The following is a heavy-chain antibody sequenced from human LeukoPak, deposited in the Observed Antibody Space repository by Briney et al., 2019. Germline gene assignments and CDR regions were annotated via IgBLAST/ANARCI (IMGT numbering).Heavy chain of an antibody. V-gene: IGHV1-2*06. J-gene: IGHJ4*02. Sequence: GASVKVSCKASGYTFTGYYMHWVRQAPGQWLEWMGRINPNSGGTNYAQKFQGGVTMTRDTSISTAYMELSRLRSDDTAVYYCAGYSSSWSFDYWGQGTLVTVSS. D-gene: IGHD6-13*01. CDR1: GYTFTGYY. CDR2: INPNSGGT. CDR3: AGYSSSWSFDY.